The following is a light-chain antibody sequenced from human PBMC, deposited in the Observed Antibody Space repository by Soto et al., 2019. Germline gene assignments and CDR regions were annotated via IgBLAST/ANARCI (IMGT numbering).Light chain of an antibody. V-gene: IGKV3-20*01. Sequence: EIVLTQSPGTLSLSPGARATLSCRASQSVSSSYLAWYQQKPGQAPRLLIYGASSRATGIPARFSGSGSGTDFPLTISSLQSEDSAVYYCQQYNNWWTFGQGTKVDI. J-gene: IGKJ1*01. CDR2: GAS. CDR1: QSVSSSY. CDR3: QQYNNWWT.